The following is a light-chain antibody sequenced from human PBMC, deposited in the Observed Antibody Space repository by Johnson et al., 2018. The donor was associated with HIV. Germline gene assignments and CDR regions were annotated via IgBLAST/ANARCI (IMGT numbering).Light chain of an antibody. Sequence: QSVLTQPPSVSAAPGQKVTISCSGSSSNIGNNYVSWYQQLPGKARKLLIYENNKRPSGIPDRFSASKSGTSATLGITGLQTGDEADYYCGTWDSSLSPFGTGTKVTVL. CDR3: GTWDSSLSP. CDR1: SSNIGNNY. J-gene: IGLJ1*01. CDR2: ENN. V-gene: IGLV1-51*02.